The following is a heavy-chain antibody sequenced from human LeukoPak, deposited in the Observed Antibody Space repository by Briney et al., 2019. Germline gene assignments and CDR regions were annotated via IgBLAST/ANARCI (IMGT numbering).Heavy chain of an antibody. CDR3: ASLRSDYYAGINV. J-gene: IGHJ6*02. CDR1: GGSINSYF. CDR2: IYYTGIT. V-gene: IGHV4-59*01. Sequence: SETLSHTCTVSGGSINSYFWTWIRQSPGKGLEWIGYIYYTGITNYIPSLKSRVTISLDTSKNQFSLKLSAVTAADTAVYYCASLRSDYYAGINVWGQGTTVTVSS.